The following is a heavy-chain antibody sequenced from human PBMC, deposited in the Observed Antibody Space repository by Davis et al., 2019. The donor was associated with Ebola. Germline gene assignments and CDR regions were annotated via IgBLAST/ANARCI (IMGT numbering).Heavy chain of an antibody. CDR2: VSYDGRNK. CDR3: AKDNGYSSGWYLDY. V-gene: IGHV3-30*04. CDR1: GFTFSLYA. J-gene: IGHJ4*02. D-gene: IGHD6-19*01. Sequence: GESLKISCAASGFTFSLYAMHWVRQAPGKGLEWVAVVSYDGRNKYYVDSVKGRFTISRDNSKNTLYLQMNSLRAEDTAVYYCAKDNGYSSGWYLDYWGQGTLVTVSS.